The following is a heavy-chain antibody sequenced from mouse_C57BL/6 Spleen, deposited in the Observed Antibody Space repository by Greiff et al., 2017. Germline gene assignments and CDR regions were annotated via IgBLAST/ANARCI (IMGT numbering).Heavy chain of an antibody. CDR2: IRNKANNHAT. D-gene: IGHD1-1*01. CDR3: TRVYYYGSSYVFAY. Sequence: EVQGVESGGGLVQPGGSMKLSCAASGFTFSDAWMDWVRQSPEKGLEWVAEIRNKANNHATYYAESVKGRFTISRDDSKSSVYLQMNSLRAEDTGIYYCTRVYYYGSSYVFAYWGQGTLVTVSA. J-gene: IGHJ3*01. CDR1: GFTFSDAW. V-gene: IGHV6-6*01.